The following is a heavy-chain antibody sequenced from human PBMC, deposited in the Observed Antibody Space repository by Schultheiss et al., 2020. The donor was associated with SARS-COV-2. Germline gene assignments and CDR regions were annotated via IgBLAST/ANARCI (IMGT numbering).Heavy chain of an antibody. J-gene: IGHJ6*02. Sequence: GGSLRLSCAASGLTFSNYGMHWVRQAPGKGLEWVAVISYEGSNKQYADSVKGRFTISRDNSKNTVYLQMNSLRAEDTAVYYCATHNYGNSHYVMDVWGQGTTVTVSS. V-gene: IGHV3-30*03. D-gene: IGHD4-23*01. CDR1: GLTFSNYG. CDR2: ISYEGSNK. CDR3: ATHNYGNSHYVMDV.